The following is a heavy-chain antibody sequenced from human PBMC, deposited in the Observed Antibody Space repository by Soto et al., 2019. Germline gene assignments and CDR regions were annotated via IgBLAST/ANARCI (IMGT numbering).Heavy chain of an antibody. CDR3: ARHSPGVAAAGFDP. J-gene: IGHJ5*02. D-gene: IGHD6-13*01. CDR2: IYYSGST. V-gene: IGHV4-39*01. Sequence: ETLSLTCTVSGGSISSSSYYWGWIRQPPGKGLEWIGSIYYSGSTYYNPSLKSRVTISVDTSKNQFSMKLSSVTAADTAVYYCARHSPGVAAAGFDPWGQGTLVTVSS. CDR1: GGSISSSSYY.